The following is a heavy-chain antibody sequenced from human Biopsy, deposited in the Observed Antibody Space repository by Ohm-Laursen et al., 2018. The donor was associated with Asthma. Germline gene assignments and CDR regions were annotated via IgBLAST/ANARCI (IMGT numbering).Heavy chain of an antibody. D-gene: IGHD6-19*01. Sequence: SVKVSCKAPGGTFSNFAISWVRQAPGHGLEWMGTILTKFDITSYAEKFQGRVTITADESTSTTYMELSRLRSEDTAIYYCARCQVGYSSGWSLLLKKIYYSGMDVWGQGTAVTVSS. CDR2: ILTKFDIT. J-gene: IGHJ6*02. V-gene: IGHV1-69*13. CDR1: GGTFSNFA. CDR3: ARCQVGYSSGWSLLLKKIYYSGMDV.